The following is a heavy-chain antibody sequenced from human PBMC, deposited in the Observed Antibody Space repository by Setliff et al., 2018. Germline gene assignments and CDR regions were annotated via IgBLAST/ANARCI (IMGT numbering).Heavy chain of an antibody. D-gene: IGHD2-8*01. CDR2: ISAYNGKT. Sequence: ASVKVSCKASGYTFTDFGINWVRQAPGQGLEWMGWISAYNGKTYSAQKFQDRVTLTTHTSTNMGYLELRDLRSDDTAVYYCLRLVRYCTKIACQATPGGEVWGLGTLVTVSS. J-gene: IGHJ4*02. CDR3: LRLVRYCTKIACQATPGGEV. V-gene: IGHV1-18*01. CDR1: GYTFTDFG.